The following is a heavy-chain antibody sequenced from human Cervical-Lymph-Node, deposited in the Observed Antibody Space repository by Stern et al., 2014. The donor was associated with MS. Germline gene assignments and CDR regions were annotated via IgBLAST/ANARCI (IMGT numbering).Heavy chain of an antibody. Sequence: QVTLGESGPALVKPTQTLTLTCTFSGFSLTTSGMCVTWIRQPPGKALEWLAIIDWDDDLFDRSSPNTRLSSSNNTSKTQVVLTMTIMDPVDTGTYYCARMRLSPVGDYFYYGMDVWGQGTTVTVSS. V-gene: IGHV2-70*01. J-gene: IGHJ6*02. CDR2: IDWDDDL. D-gene: IGHD2-2*01. CDR3: ARMRLSPVGDYFYYGMDV. CDR1: GFSLTTSGMC.